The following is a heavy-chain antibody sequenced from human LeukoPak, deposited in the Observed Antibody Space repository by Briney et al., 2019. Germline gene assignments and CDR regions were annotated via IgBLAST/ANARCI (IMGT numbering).Heavy chain of an antibody. D-gene: IGHD3-10*01. CDR3: ASGTTYYYGSGRGYYMDV. CDR1: GGTFSSYA. V-gene: IGHV1-69*05. J-gene: IGHJ6*03. Sequence: SVKVSCKASGGTFSSYAISWVRQAPGQGLEWMGGIIPIFGTANYAQKFQGRVTITTDESTSTAYMELSSLRSEDTAVYYCASGTTYYYGSGRGYYMDVWGKGTTVTVSS. CDR2: IIPIFGTA.